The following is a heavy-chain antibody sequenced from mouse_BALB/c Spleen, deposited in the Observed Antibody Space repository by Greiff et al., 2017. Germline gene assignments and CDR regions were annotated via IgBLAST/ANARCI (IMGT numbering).Heavy chain of an antibody. D-gene: IGHD2-14*01. Sequence: ESGPGLVKPSQSLSLTCTVTGYSITSDYAWNWIRQFPGNKLEWMGYISYSGSTSYNPSLKSRISITRDTSKNQFFLQLNSVTTEDTATYYCARDYRYDGYAMDYWGQGTSVTVSS. CDR2: ISYSGST. CDR1: GYSITSDYA. V-gene: IGHV3-2*02. J-gene: IGHJ4*01. CDR3: ARDYRYDGYAMDY.